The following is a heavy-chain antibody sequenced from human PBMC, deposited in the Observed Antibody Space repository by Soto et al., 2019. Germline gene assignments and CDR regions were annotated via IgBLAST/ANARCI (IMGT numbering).Heavy chain of an antibody. V-gene: IGHV4-59*01. J-gene: IGHJ5*02. CDR2: IYYSGST. Sequence: SETLSLTCTVSGGSISSYYWSWIRQPPGKGLEWIGYIYYSGSTNYNPSLKSRVTISVDTSKNQFSLKLSSVTAADTAVYYCARMRDGQLYNWFDPWGQGTLVTVSS. CDR3: ARMRDGQLYNWFDP. D-gene: IGHD1-1*01. CDR1: GGSISSYY.